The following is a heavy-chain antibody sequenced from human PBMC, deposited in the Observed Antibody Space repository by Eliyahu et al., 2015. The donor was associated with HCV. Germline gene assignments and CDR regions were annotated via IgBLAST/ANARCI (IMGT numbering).Heavy chain of an antibody. CDR2: ISGSGGST. Sequence: EVQLLESGGGLVQPGGSLRLSCAASGFTFSRYAMSWVRQAPGKGLEWVSAISGSGGSTYYADSVKGRFTISRDNSKNTLYLQMNSLRAEDTAVYYCAKDVPDSSSSADYYYGMDVWGQGTTVTVSS. V-gene: IGHV3-23*01. CDR3: AKDVPDSSSSADYYYGMDV. J-gene: IGHJ6*02. CDR1: GFTFSRYA. D-gene: IGHD6-6*01.